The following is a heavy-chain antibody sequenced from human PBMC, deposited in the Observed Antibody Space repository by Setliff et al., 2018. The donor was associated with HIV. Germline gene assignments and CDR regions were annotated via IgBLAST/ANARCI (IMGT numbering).Heavy chain of an antibody. CDR2: INPSSGST. Sequence: ASVTVPCQASGYTFPSYYMHWVRQAPGQGLEWMGIINPSSGSTTYAQKFQGRVTMTRDTSTSTVYMELSSLRSEDTAVYYCARDPAPSSSASYFQHWGQGTPVTVSS. V-gene: IGHV1-46*01. CDR1: GYTFPSYY. D-gene: IGHD6-6*01. CDR3: ARDPAPSSSASYFQH. J-gene: IGHJ1*01.